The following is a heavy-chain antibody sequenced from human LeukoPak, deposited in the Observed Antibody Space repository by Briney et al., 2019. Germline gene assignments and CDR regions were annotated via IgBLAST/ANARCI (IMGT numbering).Heavy chain of an antibody. CDR1: GFTFSTYA. V-gene: IGHV3-30*04. J-gene: IGHJ4*02. CDR3: TRDLTDHYSIDY. D-gene: IGHD3-10*01. Sequence: GGSLRLSCATSGFTFSTYAIHWVRQAPGKGLEWVAFISNNGRNKDYADSVKGRFTISRDNSKNTLYLQVNSLRPDDTAVYYCTRDLTDHYSIDYWGQGTLVTVSS. CDR2: ISNNGRNK.